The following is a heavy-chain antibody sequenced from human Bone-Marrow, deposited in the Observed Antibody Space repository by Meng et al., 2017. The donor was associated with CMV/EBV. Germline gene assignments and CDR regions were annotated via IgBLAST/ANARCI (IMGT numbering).Heavy chain of an antibody. V-gene: IGHV3-11*01. J-gene: IGHJ6*02. CDR3: ARDSASGLDV. CDR2: IDSSGTRT. D-gene: IGHD6-19*01. Sequence: GESLKMSCVASGFGFSDYYMTLIRQAPGKGLEWVAYIDSSGTRTYYADSVRGRFTLSRDNAKNSMYLQTSSLRVEDPAVYYCARDSASGLDVWGQGTTVTVSS. CDR1: GFGFSDYY.